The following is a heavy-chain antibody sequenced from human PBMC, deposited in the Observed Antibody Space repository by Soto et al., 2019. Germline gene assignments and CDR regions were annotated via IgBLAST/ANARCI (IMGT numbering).Heavy chain of an antibody. CDR1: GFTFSNAW. J-gene: IGHJ3*02. D-gene: IGHD6-19*01. V-gene: IGHV3-15*07. CDR2: IKSKTDGGTT. CDR3: TTGVAATPFDAFDI. Sequence: PGGSLRLSCAASGFTFSNAWMNWVRQAPGKGLEWVGRIKSKTDGGTTDYAAPVKGRFTISRDDSKNTLYLQMNSLKTEDTAVYYCTTGVAATPFDAFDIWGQGTMVTVSS.